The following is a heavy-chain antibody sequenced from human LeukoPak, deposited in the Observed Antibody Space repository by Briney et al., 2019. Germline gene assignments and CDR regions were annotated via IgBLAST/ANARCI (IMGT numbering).Heavy chain of an antibody. CDR2: CDYSGGT. V-gene: IGHV4-39*07. CDR3: AGERGEEYSSGWYKTNYFYN. CDR1: GDSFTSVTDY. D-gene: IGHD6-19*01. Sequence: SETLSLTCTVSGDSFTSVTDYWAWIRQPPGKGLVWIASCDYSGGTYYNPSLESRVAISADMSKKQISLKLTSVTGADTAVYYCAGERGEEYSSGWYKTNYFYNWGQGIRVTVSS. J-gene: IGHJ4*02.